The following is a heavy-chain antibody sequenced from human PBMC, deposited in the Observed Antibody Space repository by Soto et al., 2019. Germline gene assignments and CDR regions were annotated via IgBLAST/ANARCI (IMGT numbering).Heavy chain of an antibody. D-gene: IGHD5-12*01. CDR3: ARFGSGYDSNWFDP. Sequence: PSETLSLTCAVYGGSFSGYYWSWIRQPPGKGLEWIGEINHSGSTNYNPSLKSRVTISVDTSKNQFSLKLSSVTAADTAVYYCARFGSGYDSNWFDPWGQGTLVTVSS. V-gene: IGHV4-34*01. CDR2: INHSGST. CDR1: GGSFSGYY. J-gene: IGHJ5*02.